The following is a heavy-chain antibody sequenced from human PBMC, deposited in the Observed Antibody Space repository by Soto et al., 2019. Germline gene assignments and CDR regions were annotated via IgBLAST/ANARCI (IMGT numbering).Heavy chain of an antibody. Sequence: QVQLVQSGAEVKKPGSSVKVSCKASGGTFSSYAISWVRQAPGQGLEWMGGIIPIFGTANYAQKFQGRVTITADESTSTAYMELSSLSSEDTAVYYCARDRGSSSSRLFDYWGQGTLVTVSS. CDR2: IIPIFGTA. J-gene: IGHJ4*02. CDR1: GGTFSSYA. CDR3: ARDRGSSSSRLFDY. D-gene: IGHD6-6*01. V-gene: IGHV1-69*12.